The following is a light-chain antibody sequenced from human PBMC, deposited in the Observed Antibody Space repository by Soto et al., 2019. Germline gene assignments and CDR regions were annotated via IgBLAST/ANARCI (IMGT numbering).Light chain of an antibody. CDR2: DVH. V-gene: IGLV2-14*01. CDR3: HSYTSSSTRV. CDR1: SSDVGGYNY. Sequence: QSALTQPASVSGSPGQSITISCTGTSSDVGGYNYVSWYQQYPGKAPKLMIYDVHNRPSGVSDRFSGSKSGNTASLTISRLQAEDEADYYCHSYTSSSTRVFGGGTKLTV. J-gene: IGLJ2*01.